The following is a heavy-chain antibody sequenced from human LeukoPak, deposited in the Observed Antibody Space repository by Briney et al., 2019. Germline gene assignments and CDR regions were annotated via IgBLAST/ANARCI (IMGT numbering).Heavy chain of an antibody. D-gene: IGHD2-15*01. J-gene: IGHJ3*02. CDR1: GYIFISYW. V-gene: IGHV5-51*01. Sequence: GESLKISCKGSGYIFISYWIGWVRQMPGKGLEWMGMIYPGNSKTRYSPSFQGQDTISADKSISTAYLQWSRLKASDTAMYYCASRYCGGGSCYSDDPFDIWGQGTMVTVSS. CDR2: IYPGNSKT. CDR3: ASRYCGGGSCYSDDPFDI.